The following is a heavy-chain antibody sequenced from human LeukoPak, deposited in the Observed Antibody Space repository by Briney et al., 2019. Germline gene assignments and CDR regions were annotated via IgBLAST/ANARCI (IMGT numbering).Heavy chain of an antibody. CDR2: IHTGSSPT. CDR1: VFSFSSYE. D-gene: IGHD2/OR15-2a*01. CDR3: ARVRSYLYYYYMDV. V-gene: IGHV3-48*03. J-gene: IGHJ6*03. Sequence: PGGSLRLSCEGSVFSFSSYEMNWARQAPGKGLEWVSYIHTGSSPTSYADSVKGRFTISRDNAKKSLYLQMNSLRAEDTAVYYCARVRSYLYYYYMDVWGKGTMVTVSS.